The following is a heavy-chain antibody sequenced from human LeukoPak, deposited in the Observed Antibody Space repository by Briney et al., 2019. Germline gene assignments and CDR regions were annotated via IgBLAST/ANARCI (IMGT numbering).Heavy chain of an antibody. Sequence: ASVKVSCKASGYTFTSYGISWVRQAPGQGLEWMGWISAYNGNTNYAQKLQGRVTMTTDTSTSTAYMELRSLRSDDTAVYYCARDLPPRVAARKNWFDPWGQGTLVTVSS. D-gene: IGHD2-15*01. CDR2: ISAYNGNT. CDR1: GYTFTSYG. V-gene: IGHV1-18*01. CDR3: ARDLPPRVAARKNWFDP. J-gene: IGHJ5*02.